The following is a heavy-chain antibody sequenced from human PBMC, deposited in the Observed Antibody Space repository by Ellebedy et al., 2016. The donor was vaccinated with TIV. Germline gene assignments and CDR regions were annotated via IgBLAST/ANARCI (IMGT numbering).Heavy chain of an antibody. CDR3: ARGWFGSGMGV. Sequence: SQTLSLTCVIFGDSVSSDIGWNWIRQSPSRGLEWLGRTYYRSKWNNDYAVSLKSRITINPDTSKNQFSLQLNSVIPDDTAVYYCARGWFGSGMGVWGQGTTVTVSS. CDR1: GDSVSSDIG. V-gene: IGHV6-1*01. J-gene: IGHJ6*02. CDR2: TYYRSKWNN. D-gene: IGHD3-16*01.